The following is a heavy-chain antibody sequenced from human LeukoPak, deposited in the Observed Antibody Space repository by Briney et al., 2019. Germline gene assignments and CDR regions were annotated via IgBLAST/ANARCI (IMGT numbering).Heavy chain of an antibody. CDR3: ARDLSGGGDYGDFRWFDP. V-gene: IGHV3-48*01. D-gene: IGHD4-17*01. Sequence: PPGGSLRLSCAASGFTFSSYSMNWVRQAPGKGLEWVSYISSSSSTIYYADSVKGRFTISRDNAKNSLYLQMNSLRAEDTAAYYCARDLSGGGDYGDFRWFDPWGQGTLVTVSS. CDR2: ISSSSSTI. CDR1: GFTFSSYS. J-gene: IGHJ5*02.